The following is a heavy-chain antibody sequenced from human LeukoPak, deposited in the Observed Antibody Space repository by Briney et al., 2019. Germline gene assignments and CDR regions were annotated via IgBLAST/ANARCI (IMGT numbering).Heavy chain of an antibody. D-gene: IGHD2-2*01. Sequence: PGGSLRLSCAASGFTFSSYAMHWVRQAPGKGLEWVAVISYDGSNKYYADSVKGRFTISRDNSKNTLYLQMNSLRAEDTAVYYCARDWRYCSSTSCPTDAFDIWGQGTMVTASS. CDR1: GFTFSSYA. CDR2: ISYDGSNK. V-gene: IGHV3-30*01. J-gene: IGHJ3*02. CDR3: ARDWRYCSSTSCPTDAFDI.